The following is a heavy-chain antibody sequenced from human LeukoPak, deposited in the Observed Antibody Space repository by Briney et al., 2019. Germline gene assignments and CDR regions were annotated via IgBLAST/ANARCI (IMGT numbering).Heavy chain of an antibody. CDR3: AKGDYSGSYYFDY. J-gene: IGHJ4*02. D-gene: IGHD1-26*01. Sequence: GGSLRLSCAVSGFIFSSYGTSWVRQAPGKWLEWVSVSGSGGSTYYADSVKGRFTISRDNSKNTLYLQMNSLRAEDTAVYYCAKGDYSGSYYFDYWGQGTLVTVSS. CDR2: SGSGGST. V-gene: IGHV3-23*01. CDR1: GFIFSSYG.